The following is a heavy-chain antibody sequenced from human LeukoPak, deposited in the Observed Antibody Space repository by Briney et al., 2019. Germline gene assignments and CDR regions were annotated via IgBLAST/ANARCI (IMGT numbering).Heavy chain of an antibody. Sequence: PGGSLRLSCAASGFTFSNYGMHWVRQAPGKGLEWVANIKQDGSEKYYADSVKGRFTISRDNSKNTLYLQMNSLRAEDTAVYYCAKDPGVLGSCVDYWGQGTLVTVSS. CDR1: GFTFSNYG. CDR2: IKQDGSEK. D-gene: IGHD2-15*01. V-gene: IGHV3-30*02. J-gene: IGHJ4*02. CDR3: AKDPGVLGSCVDY.